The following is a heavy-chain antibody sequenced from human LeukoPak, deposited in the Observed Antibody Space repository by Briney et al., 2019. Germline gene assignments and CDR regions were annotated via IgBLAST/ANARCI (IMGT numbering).Heavy chain of an antibody. J-gene: IGHJ6*03. CDR2: MNPNSGNT. CDR1: GYTFTSYD. D-gene: IGHD2-15*01. CDR3: ARVVGGSYHYYMDV. V-gene: IGHV1-8*01. Sequence: ASVKVSCKASGYTFTSYDINWVRQATGQGLEWMGWMNPNSGNTGYAQKFQGRVTMTRNTSISTAYMELSSLRSEDTAVYYCARVVGGSYHYYMDVWGKGTTVTISS.